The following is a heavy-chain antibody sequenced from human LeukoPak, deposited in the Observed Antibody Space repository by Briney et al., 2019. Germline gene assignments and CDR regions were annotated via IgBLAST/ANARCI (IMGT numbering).Heavy chain of an antibody. D-gene: IGHD6-19*01. CDR1: GGSISNYY. V-gene: IGHV4-59*01. Sequence: SETLSLTCTVSGGSISNYYWSWIRQPPGKGLEWIGYIYYSGSTNYSPSLKSRVTISVDTSKNQLSLKLRSVTAADTAVYYCARGSGLYFYWGQGTLVTVSS. J-gene: IGHJ4*02. CDR2: IYYSGST. CDR3: ARGSGLYFY.